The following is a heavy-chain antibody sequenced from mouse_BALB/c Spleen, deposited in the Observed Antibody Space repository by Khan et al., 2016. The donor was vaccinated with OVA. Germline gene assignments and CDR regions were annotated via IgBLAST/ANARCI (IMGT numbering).Heavy chain of an antibody. J-gene: IGHJ2*02. V-gene: IGHV3-2*02. D-gene: IGHD1-1*02. Sequence: EVKLLESGPGLVKPSQSLSLTCTVTGYSITSDYAWNWIRQFPGNKLEWMGFISYSGNTKYNPPLKSRFSITRNTSKNQFFLQLNSVTTEDTATYYCARVYGGDFDYWGQGTSLTVSS. CDR2: ISYSGNT. CDR3: ARVYGGDFDY. CDR1: GYSITSDYA.